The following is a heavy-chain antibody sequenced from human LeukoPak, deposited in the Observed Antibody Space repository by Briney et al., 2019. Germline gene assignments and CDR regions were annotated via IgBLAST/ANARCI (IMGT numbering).Heavy chain of an antibody. D-gene: IGHD1-26*01. Sequence: GGSLRLSCAASGFTFSGYAMSWVRQAPGKGLEWVSAISGSGGSTYYADSVKGRFTISRDNSKNTLYLQMNSLRAEDTAVYYCAKLVAIVGATYWGQGTLVTVSS. J-gene: IGHJ4*02. CDR1: GFTFSGYA. V-gene: IGHV3-23*01. CDR3: AKLVAIVGATY. CDR2: ISGSGGST.